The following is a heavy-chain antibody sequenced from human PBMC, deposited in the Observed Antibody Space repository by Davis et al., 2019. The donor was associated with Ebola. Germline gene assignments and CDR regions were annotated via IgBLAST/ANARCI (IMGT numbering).Heavy chain of an antibody. Sequence: ASVKVSCKASGYTFTSYYMHWVRQAPGQGLEWMGIINPSGGSTSYAQKFQGRVTMTRDTSTSTVYMELSSLRSEDTAVYYCARDRPYYDPSAYHPFGAFDVWGLGTMVTVSS. CDR2: INPSGGST. CDR3: ARDRPYYDPSAYHPFGAFDV. D-gene: IGHD3-16*01. CDR1: GYTFTSYY. J-gene: IGHJ3*01. V-gene: IGHV1-46*01.